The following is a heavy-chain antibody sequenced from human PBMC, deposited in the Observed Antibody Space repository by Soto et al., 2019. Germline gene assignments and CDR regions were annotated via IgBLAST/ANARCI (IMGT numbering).Heavy chain of an antibody. D-gene: IGHD3-10*01. CDR2: MQPSSGRT. Sequence: QVQLVQSGAEVREPGASVKVSCKASGYSFPSLDINWVRQTTGQGLEWMGWMQPSSGRTGYAQKFQGRVTMTTDTSINTAYLELSSLTSDDTACYYCARGVTAGVYYWGQGTLVTVSS. CDR3: ARGVTAGVYY. J-gene: IGHJ4*02. CDR1: GYSFPSLD. V-gene: IGHV1-8*01.